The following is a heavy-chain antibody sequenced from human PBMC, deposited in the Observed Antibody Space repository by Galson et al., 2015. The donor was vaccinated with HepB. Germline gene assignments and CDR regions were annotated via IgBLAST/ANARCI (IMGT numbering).Heavy chain of an antibody. CDR3: ARGRDIVAPGAFDI. CDR1: GGTFSSYA. J-gene: IGHJ3*02. Sequence: SVKVSCKASGGTFSSYAISWVRQAPGQGLEWMGGIIPIFGTANYAQKLQGRVTITADESTSTAYMELSSLRSEDTAVYYCARGRDIVAPGAFDIWGQGTMVTVSS. CDR2: IIPIFGTA. D-gene: IGHD5-12*01. V-gene: IGHV1-69*13.